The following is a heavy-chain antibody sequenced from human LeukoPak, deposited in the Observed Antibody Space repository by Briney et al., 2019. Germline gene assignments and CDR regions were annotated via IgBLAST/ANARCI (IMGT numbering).Heavy chain of an antibody. J-gene: IGHJ4*02. CDR3: AKDIGDTAMVTQGN. V-gene: IGHV3-30*02. CDR2: IRYDGSNK. Sequence: GGSLSLSCAASGFTFSSYGMHWVRQAPGKGLEWVAFIRYDGSNKYYADSVKGRFTISRDNSKNTLYLQMNSLRAEDTAVYYCAKDIGDTAMVTQGNWGQGILVTVSS. CDR1: GFTFSSYG. D-gene: IGHD5-18*01.